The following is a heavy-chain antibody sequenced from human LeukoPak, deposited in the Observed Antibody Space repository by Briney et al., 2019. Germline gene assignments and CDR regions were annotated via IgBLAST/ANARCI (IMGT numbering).Heavy chain of an antibody. CDR2: IIPIFGTA. Sequence: SVKVSCKASGYTFTGYYMHWVRQAPGQGLEWMGGIIPIFGTANYAQKFQGRVTITADESTSTAYMELSSLRSEDTAVYYCATGASASTGFYSGSYYTYGMDVWGQGTTVTVSS. J-gene: IGHJ6*02. V-gene: IGHV1-69*13. D-gene: IGHD1-26*01. CDR1: GYTFTGYY. CDR3: ATGASASTGFYSGSYYTYGMDV.